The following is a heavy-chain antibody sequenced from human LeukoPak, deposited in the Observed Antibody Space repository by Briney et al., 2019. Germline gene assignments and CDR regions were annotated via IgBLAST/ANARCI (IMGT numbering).Heavy chain of an antibody. CDR1: GFTFSSSA. CDR2: IVVGSGNT. CDR3: STILTGYYFPDY. D-gene: IGHD3-9*01. J-gene: IGHJ4*02. V-gene: IGHV1-58*01. Sequence: SVKVSCKASGFTFSSSAVQWVRQARGQRLEWIGWIVVGSGNTNYAQKFHERATITKDMSTSTAYIELSSLGSEDTAVYYCSTILTGYYFPDYWGQGTLVTVSS.